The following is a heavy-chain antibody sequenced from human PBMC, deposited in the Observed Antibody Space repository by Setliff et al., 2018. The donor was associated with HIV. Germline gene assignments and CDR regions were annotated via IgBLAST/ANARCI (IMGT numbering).Heavy chain of an antibody. D-gene: IGHD3-3*01. CDR3: ASYDFWSDYFYMDV. CDR1: GASISSGAYF. Sequence: SETLSLTCTVSGASISSGAYFWIWIRQHPGKGLEWIGYIYYSGSTYYNPSLKSRVTISVDTSKNQFFLKLSSVTAADTAVYYCASYDFWSDYFYMDVWGKGTTVTVSS. V-gene: IGHV4-31*03. J-gene: IGHJ6*03. CDR2: IYYSGST.